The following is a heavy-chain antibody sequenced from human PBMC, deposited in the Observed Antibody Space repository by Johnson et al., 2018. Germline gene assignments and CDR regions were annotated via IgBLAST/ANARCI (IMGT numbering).Heavy chain of an antibody. CDR1: GFTFSSYA. Sequence: QVQLVESGGGVVQXGRSLRLXCAASGFTFSSYAMHWVRQAPGKGLEWVAVISYDGSNKYYADSVKGRFTISRDNSKNTLYLQMNSLRAEDTAVYYCARTYYYDSRGAFDIWGQGTMVTVSS. J-gene: IGHJ3*02. V-gene: IGHV3-30-3*01. D-gene: IGHD3-22*01. CDR2: ISYDGSNK. CDR3: ARTYYYDSRGAFDI.